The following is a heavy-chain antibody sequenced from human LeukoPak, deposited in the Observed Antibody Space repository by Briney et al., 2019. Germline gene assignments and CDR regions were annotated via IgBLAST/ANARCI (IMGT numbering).Heavy chain of an antibody. CDR3: ARHSSGWYNHFDY. V-gene: IGHV4-59*08. D-gene: IGHD6-19*01. J-gene: IGHJ4*02. CDR2: IYYTGST. Sequence: SETLSLTCTISGGSVSDYYWSWIRQSPGKGLEWIGYIYYTGSTTYNPSLKSRVTISADTSKNQFSLKVSSVTAADTAVYYCARHSSGWYNHFDYWGQGTLVTVSS. CDR1: GGSVSDYY.